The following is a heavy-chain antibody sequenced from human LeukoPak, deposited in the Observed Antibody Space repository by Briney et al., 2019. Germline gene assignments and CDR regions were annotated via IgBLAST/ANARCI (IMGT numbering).Heavy chain of an antibody. CDR2: ISGSGGST. CDR3: AKVRVASPFFDY. D-gene: IGHD5-12*01. Sequence: GGSLRLSCAASGFTFSSYWMSWVRQAPGKGLEWVSAISGSGGSTYYADSVKGRFTISRDNSKNTLYLQMNSLRAEDTAVYYCAKVRVASPFFDYWGQGTLVTVSS. V-gene: IGHV3-23*01. J-gene: IGHJ4*02. CDR1: GFTFSSYW.